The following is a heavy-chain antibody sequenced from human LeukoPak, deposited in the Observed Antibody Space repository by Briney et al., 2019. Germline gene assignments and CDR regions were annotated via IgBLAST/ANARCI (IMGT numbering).Heavy chain of an antibody. D-gene: IGHD1-26*01. Sequence: GASVKVSCKASGYTFTGYYMHWVRRAPGQGLEWMGWINPNSGDTHYAQKFQGRVTMTRDTSISTAYMELSRLRSDDTAVYYCARDLGGDPIVGATRGAFDIWGQGTMVTVSS. J-gene: IGHJ3*02. CDR3: ARDLGGDPIVGATRGAFDI. V-gene: IGHV1-2*02. CDR2: INPNSGDT. CDR1: GYTFTGYY.